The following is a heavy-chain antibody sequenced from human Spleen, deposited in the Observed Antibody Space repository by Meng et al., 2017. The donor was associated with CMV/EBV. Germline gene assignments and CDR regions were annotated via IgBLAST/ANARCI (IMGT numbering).Heavy chain of an antibody. CDR1: GFTFSTYW. CDR3: ARVGVLGASKHFQN. CDR2: INGDGSVT. Sequence: GESLKISCAASGFTFSTYWMHWVRQAPGKGLVWVSRINGDGSVTNYADSVKGRFTISRDNAKSTLYLQMNSLRAEDTAVYYCARVGVLGASKHFQNWGQGTLVTVSS. D-gene: IGHD1-26*01. V-gene: IGHV3-74*01. J-gene: IGHJ1*01.